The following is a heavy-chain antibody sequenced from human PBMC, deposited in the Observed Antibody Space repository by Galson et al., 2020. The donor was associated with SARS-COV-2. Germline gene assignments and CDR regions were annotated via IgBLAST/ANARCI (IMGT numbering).Heavy chain of an antibody. CDR2: ISHSGGT. V-gene: IGHV4-30-2*01. D-gene: IGHD4-17*01. J-gene: IGHJ3*02. CDR3: ARLHYGEYAPEAFDI. Sequence: SQTLSLTCAVSGTSISSGSYSWNWIRQPPGKGLEWIGYISHSGGTYYNPSLKSRVTISGHRSKNQFSLRLSSVTAADTAVYYCARLHYGEYAPEAFDIWGPGTRVTVAS. CDR1: GTSISSGSYS.